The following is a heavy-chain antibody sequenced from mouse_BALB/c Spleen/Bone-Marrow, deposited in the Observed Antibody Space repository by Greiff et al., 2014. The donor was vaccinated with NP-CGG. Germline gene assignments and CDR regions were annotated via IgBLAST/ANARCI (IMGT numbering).Heavy chain of an antibody. D-gene: IGHD2-1*01. CDR3: TRREGNYAFAY. Sequence: QVQLQQSGAELVRPGASVKLSCKASGYTFTSYWINWVKQRPGQGLEWIGNIYPSDSYTNYNQKLKDKATLTVDKSSSTAYMQLSSPTSEDSAVYYCTRREGNYAFAYWGQGTLVTVSA. J-gene: IGHJ3*01. V-gene: IGHV1-69*02. CDR2: IYPSDSYT. CDR1: GYTFTSYW.